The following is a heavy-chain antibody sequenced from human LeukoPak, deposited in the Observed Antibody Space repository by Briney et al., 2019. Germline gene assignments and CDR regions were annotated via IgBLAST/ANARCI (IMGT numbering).Heavy chain of an antibody. V-gene: IGHV4-34*01. CDR2: INHSGST. CDR1: GGSFSGYY. D-gene: IGHD5-12*01. CDR3: ARGKLRSYWYFDL. J-gene: IGHJ2*01. Sequence: SETLSLTCAVYGGSFSGYYWSWIRQPPGKGLEWIGEINHSGSTSYNPSLKSRVTISVDTSKNQFSLKLSSVTAAGTAVYYCARGKLRSYWYFDLWGRGTLVTVSS.